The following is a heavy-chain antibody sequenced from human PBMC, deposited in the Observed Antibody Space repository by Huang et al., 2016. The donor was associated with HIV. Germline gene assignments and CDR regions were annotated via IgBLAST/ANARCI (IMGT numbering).Heavy chain of an antibody. CDR1: GFPLSAYG. D-gene: IGHD6-13*01. CDR3: VKERGSSRARSSFDF. V-gene: IGHV3-30*02. Sequence: QVRLVESGGGWGQPGASLTLSCSASGFPLSAYGLGWVRQAPGKWLWWVEFISYDGNTDYLIGSVKGRFTISRDNSNNTLYLRMNSLRPEDTAVYYCVKERGSSRARSSFDFWGQGTSVSVSS. CDR2: ISYDGNTD. J-gene: IGHJ3*01.